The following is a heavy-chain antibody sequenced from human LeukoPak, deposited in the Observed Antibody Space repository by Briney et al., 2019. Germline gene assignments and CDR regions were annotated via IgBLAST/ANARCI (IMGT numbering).Heavy chain of an antibody. CDR1: GGSISSSSYY. Sequence: PSETLSLTCTVSGGSISSSSYYWGWIRQPPGKGLEWIGYISYSGITNYNPSLKSRVTISIDTSKNQFSLKLSSVTAADTAVYYCARGVNWIDPWGQGTLVTVSS. V-gene: IGHV4-61*05. CDR2: ISYSGIT. CDR3: ARGVNWIDP. D-gene: IGHD3-16*01. J-gene: IGHJ5*02.